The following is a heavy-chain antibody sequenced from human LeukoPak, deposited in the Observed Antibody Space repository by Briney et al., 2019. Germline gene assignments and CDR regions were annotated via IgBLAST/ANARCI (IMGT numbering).Heavy chain of an antibody. CDR1: GFTFSSYA. J-gene: IGHJ4*02. Sequence: GGSLGLSCAASGFTFSSYAMSWVRQAPGKGLEWVSAISGSGGSTYYADSVKGRFTISRDNSKNTLYLQMNSLRAEDTAVYYCAKAYDSSGYYPPYFDYWGQGTLVTVSS. CDR3: AKAYDSSGYYPPYFDY. V-gene: IGHV3-23*01. D-gene: IGHD3-22*01. CDR2: ISGSGGST.